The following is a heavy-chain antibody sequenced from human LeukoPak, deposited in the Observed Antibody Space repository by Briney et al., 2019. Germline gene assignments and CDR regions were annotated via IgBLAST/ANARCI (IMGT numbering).Heavy chain of an antibody. CDR3: AKDLEWEANDAFDI. J-gene: IGHJ3*02. Sequence: GGSLRLSCTASGFTFGDYAMTWVRQAPGKGLEWVGFIRSKAYGGTIEYAASVKGRFTISRDDSKSSAYLQMNSLRAEDTAVYYCAKDLEWEANDAFDIWGQGTMVTVSS. CDR1: GFTFGDYA. D-gene: IGHD1-26*01. CDR2: IRSKAYGGTI. V-gene: IGHV3-49*04.